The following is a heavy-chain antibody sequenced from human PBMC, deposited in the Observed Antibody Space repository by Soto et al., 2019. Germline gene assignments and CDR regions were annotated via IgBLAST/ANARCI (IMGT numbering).Heavy chain of an antibody. CDR1: GNSFTNYW. J-gene: IGHJ6*02. Sequence: LGESLKISCKVSGNSFTNYWIAWVRQKPGKGLEWMGIISLGDSHTTYSPSFQGQVTISADKSISTAYLQWSSLKASDTAMYYCARQSVSGKLGNHYYYYGMDVWGHGTTVTVSS. V-gene: IGHV5-51*01. D-gene: IGHD6-19*01. CDR3: ARQSVSGKLGNHYYYYGMDV. CDR2: ISLGDSHT.